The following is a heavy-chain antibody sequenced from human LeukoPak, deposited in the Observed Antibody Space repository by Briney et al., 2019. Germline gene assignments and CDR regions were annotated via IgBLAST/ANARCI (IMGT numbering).Heavy chain of an antibody. V-gene: IGHV3-7*04. CDR1: GFTFSSYW. Sequence: GGSLRLSCAASGFTFSSYWMSWVRQAPGTGLEWVANIKQDGSEKYYVDSVKGRFTISRDNAMNSLYLQINSLRAEDTAVYYCAREPSNDAFDIWGQGTVVTVSS. D-gene: IGHD6-6*01. CDR2: IKQDGSEK. J-gene: IGHJ3*02. CDR3: AREPSNDAFDI.